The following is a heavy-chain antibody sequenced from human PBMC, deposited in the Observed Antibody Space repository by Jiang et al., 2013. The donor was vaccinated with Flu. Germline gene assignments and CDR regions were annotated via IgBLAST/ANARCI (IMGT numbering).Heavy chain of an antibody. V-gene: IGHV5-10-1*03. D-gene: IGHD1-26*01. J-gene: IGHJ5*02. CDR2: FDPSDSYS. Sequence: QLVESGAEVKKPGESLRISCKASGYNFTNYWIAWVRQMPGKGLEWMGRFDPSDSYSNYSPSFQGHVIISADNSVTTAFLQWSTVRASDTAMYYCARLLGGSLDLWGQGTLVTVSS. CDR1: GYNFTNYW. CDR3: ARLLGGSLDL.